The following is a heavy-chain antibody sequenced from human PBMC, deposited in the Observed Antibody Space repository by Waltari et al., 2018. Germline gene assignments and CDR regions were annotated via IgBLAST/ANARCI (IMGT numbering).Heavy chain of an antibody. J-gene: IGHJ4*02. Sequence: EVQLVESGGGLVQPGRSLRLSCAASGFTFEDYARHGVRQAPGKGLEWVSGSSWNSGSIGYADSVKGRFTISRDNAKNSLYLQMNSLRAEDTALYYCAKGGYYGSTYIDYWGQGTLVTVSS. CDR2: SSWNSGSI. V-gene: IGHV3-9*01. D-gene: IGHD3-10*01. CDR3: AKGGYYGSTYIDY. CDR1: GFTFEDYA.